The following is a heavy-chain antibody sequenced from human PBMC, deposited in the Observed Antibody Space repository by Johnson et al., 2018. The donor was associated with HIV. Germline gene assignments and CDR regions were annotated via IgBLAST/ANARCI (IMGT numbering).Heavy chain of an antibody. J-gene: IGHJ3*01. Sequence: VQLVESGGGLVQPGGSLRLSCAASGFTFSSYDMHWVRQATGKGLEWVSAIGTAGDTYYPGSVKGRFTISRENAKNSLYLQMNSLRAGDTAVYYCARGAGYNFWSGPNIFDVWGQGTMVSVAS. D-gene: IGHD3-3*01. CDR3: ARGAGYNFWSGPNIFDV. V-gene: IGHV3-13*01. CDR1: GFTFSSYD. CDR2: IGTAGDT.